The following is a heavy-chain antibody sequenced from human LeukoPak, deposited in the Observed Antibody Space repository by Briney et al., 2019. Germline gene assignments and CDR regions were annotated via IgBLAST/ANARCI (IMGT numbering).Heavy chain of an antibody. CDR1: GGSISSGDYY. J-gene: IGHJ5*02. CDR2: IYYSGST. D-gene: IGHD6-6*01. CDR3: ARVGIAARPRERFGP. V-gene: IGHV4-30-4*08. Sequence: SETLSLTCTVSGGSISSGDYYWSWIRQPPGKGLEWIGYIYYSGSTYYNPSLKSRVTISVDTSKNQFSLELSSVTAADTAVYYCARVGIAARPRERFGPWGQGTLVTVSS.